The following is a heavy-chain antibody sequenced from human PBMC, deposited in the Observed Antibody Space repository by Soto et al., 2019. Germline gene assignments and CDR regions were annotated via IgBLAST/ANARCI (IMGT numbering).Heavy chain of an antibody. J-gene: IGHJ6*01. D-gene: IGHD2-2*01. V-gene: IGHV3-30*18. Sequence: GGSLRLSCAASGFTFSSYCIHWVRQAPGKGLEWVAVISYDGSNKYYADSMKGRFTISRDNSKNTLYLQMNSLRAEDTAVYYCGEGFSSSSTSCQRGGEYYYYYGMDVCGQGTTVTVSS. CDR3: GEGFSSSSTSCQRGGEYYYYYGMDV. CDR1: GFTFSSYC. CDR2: ISYDGSNK.